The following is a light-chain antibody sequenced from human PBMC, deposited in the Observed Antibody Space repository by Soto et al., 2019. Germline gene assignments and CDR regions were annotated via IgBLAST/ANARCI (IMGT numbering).Light chain of an antibody. Sequence: DIQMTQSPSSLSASVGDRVTITCPASQSISSYLNWYQQKPGKAPKLLIYAASSLQSGVPSRFSGSGSGTDFTLTISSLQPEDFATYFCQQANSFPFTFGGGTKVDI. V-gene: IGKV1-39*01. CDR1: QSISSY. J-gene: IGKJ4*01. CDR2: AAS. CDR3: QQANSFPFT.